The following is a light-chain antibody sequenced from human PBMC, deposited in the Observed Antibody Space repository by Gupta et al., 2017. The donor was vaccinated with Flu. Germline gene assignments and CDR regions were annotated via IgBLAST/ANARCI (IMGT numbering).Light chain of an antibody. Sequence: QSALTQPASVSGSPGQSYTLSCTGTSSDVGSYNLVSWYQQHPGKAPKLMIYEGSKRPSGVSNRFSGSKSGNTASLTISGLQAEDEADYYCCSYAGSSTFHVVFGGGTKLTVL. V-gene: IGLV2-23*01. CDR1: SSDVGSYNL. CDR3: CSYAGSSTFHVV. J-gene: IGLJ2*01. CDR2: EGS.